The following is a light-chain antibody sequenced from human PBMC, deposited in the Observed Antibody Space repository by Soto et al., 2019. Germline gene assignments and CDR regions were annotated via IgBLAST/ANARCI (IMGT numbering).Light chain of an antibody. CDR2: AAS. Sequence: EIQFTQSPSFLSASVGDRFTITCMASQGIYNFLAWYQQKPGKSPKLLIYAASTLQSGVTSRISGSGSGAEFTLTISSLQPEDFATYYCQQLNSYPLTFGGGTKVEIK. CDR3: QQLNSYPLT. V-gene: IGKV1-9*01. J-gene: IGKJ4*01. CDR1: QGIYNF.